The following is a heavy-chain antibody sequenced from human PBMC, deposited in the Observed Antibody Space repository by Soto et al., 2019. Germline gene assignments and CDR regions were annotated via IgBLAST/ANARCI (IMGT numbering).Heavy chain of an antibody. CDR2: MNPNSGNT. CDR3: ARGGSTRRYYYYGMDV. V-gene: IGHV1-8*01. CDR1: GYTFTSYD. J-gene: IGHJ6*02. D-gene: IGHD2-2*01. Sequence: QVQLVQSGAEVKKPGASVKVSCKASGYTFTSYDINWVRQATGQGLEWMGWMNPNSGNTGYAQKFQGRVTMTRNTSISTAYMELSSLRSEDMAVYYCARGGSTRRYYYYGMDVWGQGTTVTVSS.